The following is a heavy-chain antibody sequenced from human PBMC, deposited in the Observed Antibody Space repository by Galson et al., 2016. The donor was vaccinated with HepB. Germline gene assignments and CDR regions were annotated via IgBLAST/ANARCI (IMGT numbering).Heavy chain of an antibody. CDR3: ARRKVDYYYYGMDV. V-gene: IGHV4-31*03. J-gene: IGHJ6*04. Sequence: TLSLTCTVSGGSISSGGYYWIWIRQHPGEGLEWIGYIYYSGSTYYNPALKSRVTISVETPKNQFPLKLSSVTAADTAVYYCARRKVDYYYYGMDVWGKGTTVTVSS. CDR2: IYYSGST. CDR1: GGSISSGGYY.